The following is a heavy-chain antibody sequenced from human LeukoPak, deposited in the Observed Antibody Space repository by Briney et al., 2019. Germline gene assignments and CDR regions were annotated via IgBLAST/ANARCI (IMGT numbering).Heavy chain of an antibody. J-gene: IGHJ2*01. CDR3: ARDADTSAFYWYFDL. CDR2: TKPDGSEK. CDR1: GFTFRNYW. D-gene: IGHD1-26*01. V-gene: IGHV3-7*01. Sequence: GGSLRLSCAASGFTFRNYWMSWVRQAPGKGLEWVANTKPDGSEKNYVDSVKGRFTISRDNAKNSLYLQMNSLRAEDTALYYCARDADTSAFYWYFDLWGRGTLVTVSS.